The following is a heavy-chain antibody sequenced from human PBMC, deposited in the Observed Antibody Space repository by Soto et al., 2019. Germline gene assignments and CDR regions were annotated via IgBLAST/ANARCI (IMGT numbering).Heavy chain of an antibody. CDR3: ARAPESVLRYFDWFFDP. CDR1: GYTFTNYG. J-gene: IGHJ5*02. CDR2: ISAYNGNT. Sequence: GASVKVSCKASGYTFTNYGISWVRQAPGQGLEWMGWISAYNGNTKYAQKLQGRVTMTTDTSISTAYMELSSLRSEDTAVYYCARAPESVLRYFDWFFDPWGQGTLVTVSS. V-gene: IGHV1-18*01. D-gene: IGHD3-9*01.